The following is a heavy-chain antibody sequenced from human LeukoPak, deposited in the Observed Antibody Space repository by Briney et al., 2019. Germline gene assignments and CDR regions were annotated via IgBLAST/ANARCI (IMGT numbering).Heavy chain of an antibody. CDR2: ISFDSTKE. D-gene: IGHD1-26*01. CDR1: GFTFSNYA. J-gene: IGHJ3*02. Sequence: GGSLRLSCAASGFTFSNYAMHWARQAPGKGLEWVAVISFDSTKEYNANSVKGRFIVARDNPKATLHLQMHSLRPDDTAIYYCARFKVGRNTTQKNAFDIWGRGTLVTVSS. CDR3: ARFKVGRNTTQKNAFDI. V-gene: IGHV3-30*01.